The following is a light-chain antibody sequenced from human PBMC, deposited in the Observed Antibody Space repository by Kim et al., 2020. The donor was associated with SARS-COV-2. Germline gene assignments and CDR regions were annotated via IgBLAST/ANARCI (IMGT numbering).Light chain of an antibody. J-gene: IGLJ1*01. Sequence: GQTVRITCQGDSLRNYYASWYQQKPGQAPVLVIYGKNNRPSGIPDRFSGSSSGNTASMTITGAKAEDEAEYYCNSRDSSGNHLGVFGTGTKVTVL. CDR1: SLRNYY. V-gene: IGLV3-19*01. CDR3: NSRDSSGNHLGV. CDR2: GKN.